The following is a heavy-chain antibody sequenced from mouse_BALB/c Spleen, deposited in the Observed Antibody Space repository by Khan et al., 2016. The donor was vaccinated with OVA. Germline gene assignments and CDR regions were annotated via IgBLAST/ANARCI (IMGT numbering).Heavy chain of an antibody. CDR2: IWAGGSI. Sequence: VQLEESGPGLVAPSQSLSITCTVSGFSLTSSGVHWVRQPPGKGLEWLGVIWAGGSITYNSDLLSRLCIIKYNSKSQVFLKMNSLQTDDTDMYYCARLEEIWGQGTTVTVSS. J-gene: IGHJ2*01. CDR1: GFSLTSSG. V-gene: IGHV2-9*02. CDR3: ARLEEI.